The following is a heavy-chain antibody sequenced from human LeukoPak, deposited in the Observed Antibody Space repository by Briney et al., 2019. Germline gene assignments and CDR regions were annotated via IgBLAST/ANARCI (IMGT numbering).Heavy chain of an antibody. J-gene: IGHJ6*03. Sequence: ASVKVSCKTSGYTFTTYAMNWVRQAPGQGLEWMGWISAYNGNTNYAQKLQGRVTMTTDTPTSTAYMELRSLRSDDTAVYYCARRKAVRGATATGYYYMDVWGKGTTVTISS. D-gene: IGHD1-26*01. CDR2: ISAYNGNT. CDR3: ARRKAVRGATATGYYYMDV. V-gene: IGHV1-18*01. CDR1: GYTFTTYA.